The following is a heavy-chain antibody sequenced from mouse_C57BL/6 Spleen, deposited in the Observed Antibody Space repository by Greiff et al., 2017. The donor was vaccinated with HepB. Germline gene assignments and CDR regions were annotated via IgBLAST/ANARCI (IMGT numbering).Heavy chain of an antibody. CDR1: GFNIKDDY. CDR3: THDGYYGYFDV. Sequence: VQLKQSGAELVRPGASVKLSCTASGFNIKDDYMHWVKQRPEQGLEWIGWIDPENGDTEYASKFQGKATITADTSSNTAYLQLSSLTSEDTAVYYCTHDGYYGYFDVWGTGTTVTVSS. V-gene: IGHV14-4*01. CDR2: IDPENGDT. J-gene: IGHJ1*03. D-gene: IGHD2-3*01.